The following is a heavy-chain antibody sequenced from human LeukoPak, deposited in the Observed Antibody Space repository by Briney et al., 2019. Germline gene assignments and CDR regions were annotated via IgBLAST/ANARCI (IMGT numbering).Heavy chain of an antibody. CDR1: GFTFSGSA. CDR3: TRHSLQVPPTNHYAFDI. Sequence: TGGSLRLSCAASGFTFSGSAMRWVRQASGKGLEWVGRIRSKANSYATAYAASVKGRFTISRDDSKNTAYLQMNSLKTEDTAVYYCTRHSLQVPPTNHYAFDIWGQGTMVTVSS. CDR2: IRSKANSYAT. J-gene: IGHJ3*02. D-gene: IGHD1-1*01. V-gene: IGHV3-73*01.